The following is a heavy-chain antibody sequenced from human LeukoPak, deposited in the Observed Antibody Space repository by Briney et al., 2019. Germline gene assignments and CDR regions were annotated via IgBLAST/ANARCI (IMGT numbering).Heavy chain of an antibody. CDR1: GYTFTSYG. V-gene: IGHV1-2*02. CDR2: INPNSGGT. Sequence: ASVKVSCKTSGYTFTSYGISWVRQAPGQGLEWMGWINPNSGGTYYAQKFQGRVTMTRDTSISTAYMDLSRLRSDDTAMYYCASTLPGGIGFDYWGQGTLVTVSS. J-gene: IGHJ4*02. D-gene: IGHD3-16*01. CDR3: ASTLPGGIGFDY.